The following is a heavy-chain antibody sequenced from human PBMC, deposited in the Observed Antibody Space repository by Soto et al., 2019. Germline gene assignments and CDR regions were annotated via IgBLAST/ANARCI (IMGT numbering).Heavy chain of an antibody. CDR1: GGSIRSSTYY. CDR2: IFYSGST. CDR3: ASLSYEQLW. Sequence: SETLSLTCTVSGGSIRSSTYYWGWIRQSPGKGLEWIGSIFYSGSTYFNPSFKSRVTISVDTSKNQFSLKLNSVTVADTAVYYCASLSYEQLWWGQGTLVTVSS. D-gene: IGHD1-1*01. V-gene: IGHV4-39*01. J-gene: IGHJ4*02.